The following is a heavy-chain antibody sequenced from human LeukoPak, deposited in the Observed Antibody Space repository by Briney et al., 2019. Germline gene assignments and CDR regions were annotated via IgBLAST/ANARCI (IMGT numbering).Heavy chain of an antibody. Sequence: PSETLSLTCAVYGGSFSGYYWSWIRQPPGKGLEWIGEINHSGSTNYNPSLKSRVTISVDTSKNQFSLKLSSVTAADTAVYYCARGSHDYGDPRSFDYWGQGTLVTVSS. D-gene: IGHD4-17*01. J-gene: IGHJ4*02. V-gene: IGHV4-34*01. CDR2: INHSGST. CDR1: GGSFSGYY. CDR3: ARGSHDYGDPRSFDY.